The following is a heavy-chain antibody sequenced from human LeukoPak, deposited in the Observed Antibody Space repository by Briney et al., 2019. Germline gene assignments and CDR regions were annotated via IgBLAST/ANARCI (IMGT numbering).Heavy chain of an antibody. Sequence: PGGSLRLSCSASGFTFSSYAMHWVRQAPGKGLEYVSAISSIGGSTYYADSVKGRFTISRDNSKNTLYLQMSSLRAEDTAVYYCVKDLFWATTMVRGVINWFDPWGQGTLVTVSS. D-gene: IGHD3-10*01. V-gene: IGHV3-64D*09. CDR3: VKDLFWATTMVRGVINWFDP. CDR2: ISSIGGST. CDR1: GFTFSSYA. J-gene: IGHJ5*02.